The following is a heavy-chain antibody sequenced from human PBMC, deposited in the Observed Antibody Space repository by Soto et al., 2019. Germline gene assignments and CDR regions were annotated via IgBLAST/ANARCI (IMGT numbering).Heavy chain of an antibody. D-gene: IGHD2-15*01. V-gene: IGHV4-4*02. J-gene: IGHJ3*01. Sequence: QAQLQESGPGLVRPSGTLSLTCTVSRFSVTNNKYWNWVRQSPGKDLEWIGEIYHSGATYYNPARSGRASISMDKSKNQIALNLTSVTAADTAVYYCARDSRYCTDGGCSMMRDAFDVWGQGTLVTVSS. CDR3: ARDSRYCTDGGCSMMRDAFDV. CDR1: RFSVTNNKY. CDR2: IYHSGAT.